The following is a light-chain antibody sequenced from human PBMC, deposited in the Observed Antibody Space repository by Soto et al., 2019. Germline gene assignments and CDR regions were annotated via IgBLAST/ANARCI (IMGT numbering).Light chain of an antibody. CDR1: SSDIGGHDF. Sequence: QLVLTQPASVSGSPGQSITISCTGTSSDIGGHDFLSWYQQHPGKAPKLIICEVNNRPSGVSNRFSASKSGNTASLTISGLQTEDEADYYCMSYRSGDTLVFGTGTKVTVL. V-gene: IGLV2-14*01. J-gene: IGLJ1*01. CDR3: MSYRSGDTLV. CDR2: EVN.